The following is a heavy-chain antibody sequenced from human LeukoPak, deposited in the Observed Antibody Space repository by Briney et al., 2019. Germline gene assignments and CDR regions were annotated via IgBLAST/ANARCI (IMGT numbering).Heavy chain of an antibody. D-gene: IGHD2/OR15-2a*01. CDR1: GFTFSSYS. V-gene: IGHV3-48*01. J-gene: IGHJ3*02. CDR2: ISSSSSTI. Sequence: PGGSLRLSCAASGFTFSSYSMNWVRQAPRKGLEWVSYISSSSSTIYYADSVEGRFTISRDNAKNSLYLQMNSLRAEDTAVYYCARALTFDAFDIWGQGTMVTVSS. CDR3: ARALTFDAFDI.